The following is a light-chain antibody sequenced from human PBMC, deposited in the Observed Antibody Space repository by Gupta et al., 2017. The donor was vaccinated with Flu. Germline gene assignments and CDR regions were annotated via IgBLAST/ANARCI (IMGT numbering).Light chain of an antibody. Sequence: EIVMRQSPATLSVSPGERATLSCRASQSVSSLLAWYQQKPGQAPRLLIYGASTRATGFPARFSGRGSGTEFTLTINSLQSEDFAIYYCQQDKNWPLTFGQGTKVEIK. CDR3: QQDKNWPLT. CDR1: QSVSSL. CDR2: GAS. J-gene: IGKJ1*01. V-gene: IGKV3-15*01.